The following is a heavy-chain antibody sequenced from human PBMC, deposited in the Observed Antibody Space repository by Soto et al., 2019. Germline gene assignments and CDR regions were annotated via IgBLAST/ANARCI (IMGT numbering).Heavy chain of an antibody. CDR3: XRDSGHLSTYVSDALDF. D-gene: IGHD3-10*02. CDR1: GFSVSSYG. V-gene: IGHV3-33*01. CDR2: MWYDGRNI. Sequence: GGSLRLSCSASGFSVSSYGVHWVRQAPGKGLEWVAVMWYDGRNIFYRDSVKGRFTISRDNSKNIVYFQMNNLRVEDTGLYYWXRDSGHLSTYVSDALDFWGRGTMVTVSS. J-gene: IGHJ3*01.